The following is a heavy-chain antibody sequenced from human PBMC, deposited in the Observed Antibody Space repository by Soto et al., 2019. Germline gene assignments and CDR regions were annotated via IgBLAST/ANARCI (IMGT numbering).Heavy chain of an antibody. V-gene: IGHV6-1*01. CDR3: ARDSILEGFRFDS. Sequence: QVQLQQSGPGLVKPSQTLSLTCAISGDSVSSNSAAWNWIRQSPSRGLEWLGRTSYRSKWYNDYEVSVKSRIPTTQDHSKNQFPRQLNSVTPEDTAVYYCARDSILEGFRFDSGAQGTLVTVSS. CDR2: TSYRSKWYN. CDR1: GDSVSSNSAA. J-gene: IGHJ4*02. D-gene: IGHD3-3*01.